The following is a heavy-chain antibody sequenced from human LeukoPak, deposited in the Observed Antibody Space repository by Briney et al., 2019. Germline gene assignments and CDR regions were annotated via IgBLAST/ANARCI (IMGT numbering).Heavy chain of an antibody. CDR1: GGTFSSYA. J-gene: IGHJ5*02. V-gene: IGHV1-69*13. CDR2: IIPIFGTA. D-gene: IGHD3-16*01. CDR3: ARAPRWVNNWFDP. Sequence: SVKVSCKASGGTFSSYAISWARQAPGQGLEWMGGIIPIFGTANYAQKFQGRVTITADESTSTAYMELSSLRSEDTAVYYCARAPRWVNNWFDPWGQGTLVTVSS.